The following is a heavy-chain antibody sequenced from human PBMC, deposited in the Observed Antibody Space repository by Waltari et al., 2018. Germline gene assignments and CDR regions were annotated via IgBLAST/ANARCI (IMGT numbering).Heavy chain of an antibody. J-gene: IGHJ3*01. CDR2: IKTDGGEE. CDR3: ARDQWFGFDL. D-gene: IGHD3-22*01. Sequence: EVQLVESGGGLVQPGGSLRLSCAASGFTLSSYGVSWVRQAPGKGLEWMANIKTDGGEEYYVDSVRGRFTISRDNAKNLLFLQMNSLRPEDTAVYYCARDQWFGFDLWGQGTMVTVSS. CDR1: GFTLSSYG. V-gene: IGHV3-7*01.